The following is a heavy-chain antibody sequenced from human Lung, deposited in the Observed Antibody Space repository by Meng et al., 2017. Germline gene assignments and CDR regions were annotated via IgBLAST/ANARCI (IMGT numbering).Heavy chain of an antibody. CDR1: GGSFSDYY. CDR2: INHSGST. J-gene: IGHJ4*02. CDR3: ARGPTTMAHDFDY. V-gene: IGHV4-34*01. D-gene: IGHD4-11*01. Sequence: QLQRCGAGLLKPSETLSLTCVGSGGSFSDYYWSWIRPPPGKGLEWIGEINHSGSTNYNPSLESRATISVDTSQNNLSLKLSSVTAADSAVYYCARGPTTMAHDFDYWGQGTLVTVSS.